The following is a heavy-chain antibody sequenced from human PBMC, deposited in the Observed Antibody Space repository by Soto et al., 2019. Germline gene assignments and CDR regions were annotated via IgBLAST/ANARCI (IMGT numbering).Heavy chain of an antibody. V-gene: IGHV4-30-2*01. CDR3: AREDGSGPFRWFDP. J-gene: IGHJ5*02. D-gene: IGHD3-10*01. Sequence: QLQLQESGSGLVKTSQTLSLTCAVSGDSISSDGYAWGWIRQPPGKGLEWIGYVYNSGSTQYNPSLXXXVXLSVDRSKNHFSLKLSSATAADTAVYYCAREDGSGPFRWFDPWGQGIRVTVSS. CDR1: GDSISSDGYA. CDR2: VYNSGST.